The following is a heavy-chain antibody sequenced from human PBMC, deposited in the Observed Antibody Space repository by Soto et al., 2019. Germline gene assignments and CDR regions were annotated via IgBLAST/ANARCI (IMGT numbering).Heavy chain of an antibody. CDR3: AKTETFNDYYNAFDY. CDR2: ISGGGGST. V-gene: IGHV3-23*01. Sequence: PGGSLRLSCAASGFSFAGYALTWVRLAPGKGLEWVASISGGGGSTYYADSVKGRFSISRDNSNRMVYLQMGSLTAGDTAVYYCAKTETFNDYYNAFDYWGQGTRVTAPQ. J-gene: IGHJ4*02. D-gene: IGHD3-10*01. CDR1: GFSFAGYA.